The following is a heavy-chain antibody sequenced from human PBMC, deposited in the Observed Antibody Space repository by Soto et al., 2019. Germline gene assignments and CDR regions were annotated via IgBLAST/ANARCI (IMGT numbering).Heavy chain of an antibody. J-gene: IGHJ5*02. CDR2: IIPIFGTA. CDR3: ARDSGDGYKIIPWFDP. D-gene: IGHD3-10*01. CDR1: GRTFSSYA. Sequence: SVKVSCKASGRTFSSYAISWVRQAPGQGLEWMGGIIPIFGTANYAQKFQGRVTITADESTSTAYMELSSLRSEDTAVYYCARDSGDGYKIIPWFDPWGQGTLVTVSS. V-gene: IGHV1-69*13.